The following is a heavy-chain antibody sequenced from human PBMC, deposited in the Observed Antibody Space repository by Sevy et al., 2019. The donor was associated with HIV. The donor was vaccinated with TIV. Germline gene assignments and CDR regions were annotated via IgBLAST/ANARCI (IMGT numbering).Heavy chain of an antibody. CDR1: GLTFSSYS. J-gene: IGHJ6*02. CDR3: ARELVDIAMPGGDYYYYGMDV. CDR2: ISSSSSYI. D-gene: IGHD5-18*01. Sequence: GGSLRLSCAASGLTFSSYSMNWVRQAPGKGLEWVSPISSSSSYIYYADSVKGRFTISRDNAKNSLYLQMNSLRAEDTAVYYCARELVDIAMPGGDYYYYGMDVWGQGTTVTVSS. V-gene: IGHV3-21*01.